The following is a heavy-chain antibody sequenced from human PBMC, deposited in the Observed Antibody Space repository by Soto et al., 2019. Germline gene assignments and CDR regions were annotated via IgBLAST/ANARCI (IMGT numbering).Heavy chain of an antibody. CDR1: GFTFSSYA. CDR3: ARDAQWLDY. D-gene: IGHD6-19*01. V-gene: IGHV3-30-3*01. CDR2: ISYDGSNK. J-gene: IGHJ4*02. Sequence: QVQLVESGGGVVQPGRSLRLSCAASGFTFSSYAMHWVRQAPGKGLEWVAVISYDGSNKYYADSVKGRFTISRDNSKNTLYLQMNSLRAEDTAVYYCARDAQWLDYWGQGTLVTVSS.